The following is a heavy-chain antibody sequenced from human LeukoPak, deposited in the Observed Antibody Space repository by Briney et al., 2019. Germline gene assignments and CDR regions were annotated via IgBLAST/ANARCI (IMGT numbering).Heavy chain of an antibody. V-gene: IGHV4-34*01. J-gene: IGHJ4*02. D-gene: IGHD4-17*01. CDR3: ANPARDFADSGAITW. CDR1: GGSFSYYY. CDR2: INHSGIT. Sequence: SETLSLTCAVYGGSFSYYYWSWIRQPPGKGLEWIGEINHSGITNYNPSLKSRVTISADTSKNQFSLKLTSVTAADAAVYYCANPARDFADSGAITWWGQGTLVTVSS.